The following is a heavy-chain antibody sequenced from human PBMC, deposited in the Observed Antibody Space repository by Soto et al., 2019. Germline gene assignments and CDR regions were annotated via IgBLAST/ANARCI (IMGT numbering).Heavy chain of an antibody. J-gene: IGHJ4*02. CDR3: AGEWPYKTNKN. V-gene: IGHV3-7*05. D-gene: IGHD1-1*01. Sequence: GGSLRLSCAASEFTFSSYWMSWVRQAPGKGLEGVANIKEDGSEEYYVDSVKGRFTISRDNAKNSLYLQMNSLRAEDTAVYYCAGEWPYKTNKNWGQGTLVTVSS. CDR1: EFTFSSYW. CDR2: IKEDGSEE.